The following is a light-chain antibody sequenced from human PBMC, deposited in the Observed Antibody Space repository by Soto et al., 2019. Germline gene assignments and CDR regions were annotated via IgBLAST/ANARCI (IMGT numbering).Light chain of an antibody. CDR3: QQINTYPIT. V-gene: IGKV1-9*01. J-gene: IGKJ5*01. CDR1: QGISSY. CDR2: AAS. Sequence: DIQLTQSPSFLSASVGDRVTITCRASQGISSYLAWYQQKPGKVPKLLIYAASTLQSGVPSRFSGSGSGTEFTLTISRLQPEDFATYYCQQINTYPITFGQGTRLEIK.